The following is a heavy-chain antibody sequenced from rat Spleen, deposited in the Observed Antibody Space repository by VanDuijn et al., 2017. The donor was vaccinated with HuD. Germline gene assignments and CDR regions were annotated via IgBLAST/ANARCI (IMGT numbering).Heavy chain of an antibody. CDR1: GFTFSNYD. J-gene: IGHJ4*01. CDR3: AKANNWVMDA. Sequence: EVQLVESGGGLVQPGRSLKLSCAASGFTFSNYDMAWVRQAPTKGLEWVASISTSGGSTYYRDSVKGRFTVSRDNAKSTLYLQMDSLRSEDTATYYCAKANNWVMDAWGQGASVTVSS. CDR2: ISTSGGST. V-gene: IGHV5-25*01. D-gene: IGHD1-10*01.